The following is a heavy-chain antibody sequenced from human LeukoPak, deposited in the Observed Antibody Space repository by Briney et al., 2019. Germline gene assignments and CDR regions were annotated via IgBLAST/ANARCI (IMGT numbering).Heavy chain of an antibody. CDR3: ARGYCSSTSCLPFDY. J-gene: IGHJ4*02. V-gene: IGHV4-31*03. CDR1: GGSISSGGYY. CDR2: IYYSGST. D-gene: IGHD2-2*01. Sequence: PSETLSLTCTVSGGSISSGGYYWSWIRQHPGKGLEWIGYIYYSGSTYYNPSLKSRVTISVDTSKNQFSLKLTSVTAADTAVYYCARGYCSSTSCLPFDYWGQGTLVTVSS.